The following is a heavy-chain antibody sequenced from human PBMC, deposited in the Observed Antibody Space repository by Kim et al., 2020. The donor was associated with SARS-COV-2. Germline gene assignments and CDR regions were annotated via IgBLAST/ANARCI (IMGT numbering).Heavy chain of an antibody. J-gene: IGHJ5*02. V-gene: IGHV3-21*01. CDR2: ISSSSSYI. CDR3: ASAASPHTISPGP. Sequence: GGSLRLSCAASGFTFSSYSMNWVRQAPGKGLEWVSSISSSSSYIYYADSVKGRFTISRDNAKNSLYLQMNSLRAEDTAVYYCASAASPHTISPGPWGQGTXVT. D-gene: IGHD2-2*01. CDR1: GFTFSSYS.